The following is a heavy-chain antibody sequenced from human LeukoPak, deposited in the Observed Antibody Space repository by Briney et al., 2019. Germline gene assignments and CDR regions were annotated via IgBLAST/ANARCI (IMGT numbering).Heavy chain of an antibody. Sequence: GRSLRLSCAASGFTFSSYGMHWVRQAPGKGLEWVAVIWYDGSNKYSADSVKGRFTISRDNSKNTLSLQMNSLRAEDTAVYYCARGNYNYYYGIDVWGQGTTVTVSS. CDR3: ARGNYNYYYGIDV. J-gene: IGHJ6*02. CDR2: IWYDGSNK. V-gene: IGHV3-33*01. CDR1: GFTFSSYG.